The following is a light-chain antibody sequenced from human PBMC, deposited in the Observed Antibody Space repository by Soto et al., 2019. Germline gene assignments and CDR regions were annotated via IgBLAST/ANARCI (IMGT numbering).Light chain of an antibody. Sequence: DIQMTQSPSSLSASVDDRVIITCRASQSISNHLNWYQQKPGKAPKLLIFAASSLQSGVPSRFSGSRSGPDFTLTISSLQPEAFETYYCQQSYSSPPTFGQGTKVDIK. CDR1: QSISNH. J-gene: IGKJ1*01. CDR2: AAS. V-gene: IGKV1-39*01. CDR3: QQSYSSPPT.